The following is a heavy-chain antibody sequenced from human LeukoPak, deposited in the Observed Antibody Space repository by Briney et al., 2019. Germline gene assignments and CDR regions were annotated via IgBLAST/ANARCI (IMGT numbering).Heavy chain of an antibody. CDR2: INPNSGGT. J-gene: IGHJ4*02. CDR1: GYTFTGYY. D-gene: IGHD6-13*01. CDR3: ARLHPGIAAAGKEGFDC. Sequence: ASVKVSCKASGYTFTGYYMHWVRQAPGQGLEWMGWINPNSGGTNYAQKSQGRVTMTRDTSISTAYMELSRLRSDDTAVYYCARLHPGIAAAGKEGFDCWGQGTLVTVSS. V-gene: IGHV1-2*02.